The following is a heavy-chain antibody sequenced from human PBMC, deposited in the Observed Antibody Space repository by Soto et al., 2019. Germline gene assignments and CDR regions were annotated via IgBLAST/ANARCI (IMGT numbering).Heavy chain of an antibody. CDR3: ASLDSSGQLEY. V-gene: IGHV4-61*01. Sequence: QVQLQESGPGLVKPAETLSLTCTVSGDAISSGSYYWIWIRQPPGKGLEWIGSIYYTGSANYNASLRSRVTISVDTSKNQFSLRLNSVTAADTAKYFCASLDSSGQLEYWGQGSLVIVST. J-gene: IGHJ4*02. CDR2: IYYTGSA. CDR1: GDAISSGSYY. D-gene: IGHD3-22*01.